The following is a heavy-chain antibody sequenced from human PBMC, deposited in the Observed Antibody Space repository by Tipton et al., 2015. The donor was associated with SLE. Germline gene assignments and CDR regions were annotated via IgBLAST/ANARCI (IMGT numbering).Heavy chain of an antibody. Sequence: TLSLTCTVSGGSVSSTDYYWSWIRQPAGKGLEWIGRIYSSGTTNYTPSLKSRVTISVDTSKNQFSLKLSSWTAADTAVYYCARHASRRSGRYNEIDYWGQGTLVTVSS. D-gene: IGHD3-10*01. CDR1: GGSVSSTDYY. V-gene: IGHV4-61*02. CDR2: IYSSGTT. CDR3: ARHASRRSGRYNEIDY. J-gene: IGHJ4*02.